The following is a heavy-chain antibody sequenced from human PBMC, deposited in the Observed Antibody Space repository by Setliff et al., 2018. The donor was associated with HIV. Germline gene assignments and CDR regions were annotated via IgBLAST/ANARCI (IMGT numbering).Heavy chain of an antibody. D-gene: IGHD3-22*01. CDR1: GYSFTSYW. Sequence: GESLKISCKGSGYSFTSYWIGWVRQMPGKGLEWMGIIYPGDSDPRYSPSFQGQVTISADKSISTAYLQWSSLKASDTAMYYCARRMRYYDSSGYYGHYFDSWGQGTLVTVSS. V-gene: IGHV5-51*01. CDR2: IYPGDSDP. CDR3: ARRMRYYDSSGYYGHYFDS. J-gene: IGHJ4*02.